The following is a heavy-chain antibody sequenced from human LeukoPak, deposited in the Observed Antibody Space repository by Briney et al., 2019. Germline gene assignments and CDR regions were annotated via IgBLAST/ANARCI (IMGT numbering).Heavy chain of an antibody. CDR1: GYTFSGYY. J-gene: IGHJ4*02. V-gene: IGHV1-2*02. Sequence: ASVKVSCKASGYTFSGYYMHWVRQAPGQGLEWMGWINPNSGGTKYVQEFQGRVTMTRDTSISTAYMELSRLRSDDTAVYYCASGSLASYFDHWGQGTLVTASS. CDR3: ASGSLASYFDH. D-gene: IGHD3-16*01. CDR2: INPNSGGT.